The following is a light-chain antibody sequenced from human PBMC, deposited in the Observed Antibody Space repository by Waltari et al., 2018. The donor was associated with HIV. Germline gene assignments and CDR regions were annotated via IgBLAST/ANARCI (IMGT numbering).Light chain of an antibody. V-gene: IGLV4-69*01. CDR1: SGHSSYT. Sequence: QPVVTQSPSASASVGASVKLTCTLSSGHSSYTIAWHQQQPEKGPRYLMKLNSDGSHTKGDGIPDRFSGSSSGAERYLTISSLQSEDEADYYCQTWGTVKVFGGGTKLTVL. CDR2: LNSDGSH. J-gene: IGLJ2*01. CDR3: QTWGTVKV.